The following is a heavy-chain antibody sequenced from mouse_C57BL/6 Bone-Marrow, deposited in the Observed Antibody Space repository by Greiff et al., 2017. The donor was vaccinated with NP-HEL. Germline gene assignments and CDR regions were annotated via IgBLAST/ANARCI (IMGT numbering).Heavy chain of an antibody. CDR3: ARDQGDYGTAWFAY. D-gene: IGHD1-1*01. V-gene: IGHV3-6*01. J-gene: IGHJ3*01. Sequence: EVQLVESGPGLVKPSQSLSLTCSVTGYSITSGYYWNWIRQFPGNKLEWMGYISYDGSNNYNPSFKNRISITRDTSKNQVFLKLNSVTTEDTATYYCARDQGDYGTAWFAYWGQGTLVTVSA. CDR1: GYSITSGYY. CDR2: ISYDGSN.